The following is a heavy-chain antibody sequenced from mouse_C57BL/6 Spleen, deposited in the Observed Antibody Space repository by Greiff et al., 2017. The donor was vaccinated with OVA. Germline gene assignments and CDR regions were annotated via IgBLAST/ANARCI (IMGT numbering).Heavy chain of an antibody. CDR2: IYPRSGNT. D-gene: IGHD2-3*01. J-gene: IGHJ1*03. CDR3: ARWELYGYVDV. Sequence: QVQLQQSGAELARPGASVKLSCKASGYTFTSYGLSWVKQRTGQGLEWIGEIYPRSGNTYYNEKFKGKATLTADKSSSTAYMALRSLTSEDSAVYFCARWELYGYVDVWGTGTTVTVSS. CDR1: GYTFTSYG. V-gene: IGHV1-81*01.